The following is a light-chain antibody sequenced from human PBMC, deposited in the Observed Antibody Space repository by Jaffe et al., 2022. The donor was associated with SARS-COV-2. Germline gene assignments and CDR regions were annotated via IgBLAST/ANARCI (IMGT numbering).Light chain of an antibody. CDR2: EDT. J-gene: IGLJ1*01. CDR1: ALPKKY. Sequence: SYELTQPPSVSVSLGQMARISCSGEALPKKYVYWFQQKPGQVPVMVITEDTERPSGIPERFSASTSGTTSTLTISGAQAEDEADYYCLSADSTSSYYVFGSGTKVTVL. V-gene: IGLV3-16*01. CDR3: LSADSTSSYYV.